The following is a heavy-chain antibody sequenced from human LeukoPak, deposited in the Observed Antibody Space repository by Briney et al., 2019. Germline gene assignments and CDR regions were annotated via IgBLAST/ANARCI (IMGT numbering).Heavy chain of an antibody. CDR1: GYTFTSSA. J-gene: IGHJ4*02. D-gene: IGHD3-22*01. Sequence: GASLKVSCKASGYTFTSSAVQWVRQARGQRLEWIGGIAAGSGNTNYAQKFQERVTITRDMSTSTAYMEMSSLRSGDTAVYYCAASPDYYDSSGYSYYFDYWGQGTLVTVSS. CDR2: IAAGSGNT. CDR3: AASPDYYDSSGYSYYFDY. V-gene: IGHV1-58*01.